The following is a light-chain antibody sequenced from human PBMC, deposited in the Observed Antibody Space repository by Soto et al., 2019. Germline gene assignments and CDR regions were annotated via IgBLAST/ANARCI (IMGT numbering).Light chain of an antibody. CDR1: QGIDNA. V-gene: IGKV1D-13*01. J-gene: IGKJ3*01. CDR2: DAS. CDR3: QQFNESPRAFT. Sequence: AIQLTQSPSSLSASVGDRVTITCRSSQGIDNALAWYQQTPGMAPKLLIFDASSLQSGVPARFSGSASGTEFTLTISSLQPEDVATYYWQQFNESPRAFTFGPGTKVDI.